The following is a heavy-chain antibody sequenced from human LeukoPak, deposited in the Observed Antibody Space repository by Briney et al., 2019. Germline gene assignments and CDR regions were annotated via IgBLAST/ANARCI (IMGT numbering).Heavy chain of an antibody. CDR3: ARVGIAVAGGAFDI. CDR2: LSYDGSNK. J-gene: IGHJ3*02. D-gene: IGHD6-19*01. Sequence: GGSLRLSCAASGFTFSSYGMHWVRQAPGKGLQWVAVLSYDGSNKYYADSVKGRFTISRDNSKNTLFLQMDSLRPEDTAVYYCARVGIAVAGGAFDIWGQGTMVTVSS. CDR1: GFTFSSYG. V-gene: IGHV3-30*03.